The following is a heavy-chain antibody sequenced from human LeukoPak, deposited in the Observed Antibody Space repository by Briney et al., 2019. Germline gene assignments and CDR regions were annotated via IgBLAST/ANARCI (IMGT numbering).Heavy chain of an antibody. CDR3: ARDGGGGHSSSWYLAFDI. Sequence: SETLSLTCTVSGGSISSGGYYWSWIRQPPGKGLEWIGYIYYSGSTNYNPSLKSRVTISVDTSKNQFSLKLSSVTAADTAVYYCARDGGGGHSSSWYLAFDIWGQGTMVTVSS. V-gene: IGHV4-61*08. CDR1: GGSISSGGYY. CDR2: IYYSGST. J-gene: IGHJ3*02. D-gene: IGHD6-13*01.